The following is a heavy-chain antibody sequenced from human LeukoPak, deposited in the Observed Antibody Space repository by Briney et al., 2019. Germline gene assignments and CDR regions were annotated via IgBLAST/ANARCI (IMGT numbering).Heavy chain of an antibody. CDR3: AKEPRYSSSNYYYYYMDV. V-gene: IGHV3-23*01. Sequence: GGSLRLSCAASGFTFSSYAMTWVRQAPGKGLEWVSGISRSGDSTYYADSVKGRFTISRANSKRTLYLQMNSLRAEDMAVYYCAKEPRYSSSNYYYYYMDVWGKGTTVTVSS. CDR2: ISRSGDST. CDR1: GFTFSSYA. D-gene: IGHD6-6*01. J-gene: IGHJ6*03.